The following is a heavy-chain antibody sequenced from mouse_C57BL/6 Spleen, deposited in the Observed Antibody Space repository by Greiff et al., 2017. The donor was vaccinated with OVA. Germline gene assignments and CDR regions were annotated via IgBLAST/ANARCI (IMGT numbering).Heavy chain of an antibody. V-gene: IGHV1-50*01. CDR1: GYTFTSYW. J-gene: IGHJ3*01. D-gene: IGHD2-2*01. CDR2: IDPSDSYT. Sequence: QVQLQQPGAELVKPGASVKLSCKASGYTFTSYWMQWVKQRPGQGLEWIGEIDPSDSYTNYNQKFKGKATLTVDTSSSTAYMQLSSLTSEDSAVYYCAIYYGYDAFAYWGQGTLVTVSA. CDR3: AIYYGYDAFAY.